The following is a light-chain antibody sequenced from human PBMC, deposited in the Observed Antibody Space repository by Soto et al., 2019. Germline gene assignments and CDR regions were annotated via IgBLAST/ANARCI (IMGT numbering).Light chain of an antibody. Sequence: DIVMTQSPDYLAVSLGERGTINCQSSQSVFYSSDNRNNLTWYQLKPGQPPKLLIYGASIRESGVPDRFSGSGSGTDFTLTISSLQAEDVAVYYCQQYYTTPYTFGQGTKLQIK. CDR2: GAS. CDR1: QSVFYSSDNRNN. V-gene: IGKV4-1*01. J-gene: IGKJ2*01. CDR3: QQYYTTPYT.